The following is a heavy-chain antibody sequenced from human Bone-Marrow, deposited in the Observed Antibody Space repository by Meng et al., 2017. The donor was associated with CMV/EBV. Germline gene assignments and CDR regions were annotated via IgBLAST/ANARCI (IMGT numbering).Heavy chain of an antibody. J-gene: IGHJ4*02. CDR2: ISSSGSTI. CDR3: ARATPLDIVVVVAATRSGPLDY. CDR1: GFTFSSYE. Sequence: LSLTCAASGFTFSSYEMNWVRQAPGKGLEWVSYISSSGSTIYYADSVKGRFTISRDNAKNSLYLQMNSLRAEDTAVYYCARATPLDIVVVVAATRSGPLDYWGQGTLVTVSS. V-gene: IGHV3-48*03. D-gene: IGHD2-15*01.